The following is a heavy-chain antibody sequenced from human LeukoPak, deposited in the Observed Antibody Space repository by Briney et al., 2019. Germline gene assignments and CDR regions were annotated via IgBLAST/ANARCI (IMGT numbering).Heavy chain of an antibody. V-gene: IGHV1-46*01. CDR1: GYTFTSYY. D-gene: IGHD1-1*01. CDR2: INPSGGST. Sequence: ASVKFSCKACGYTFTSYYLHWVRQAPGQGLEWMGIINPSGGSTTYAQRFQGRVTMTRDTSTSTVYMELSSLRSEDTAVYYCARDLDWNDNDAFDIWGQGTMVTVSS. J-gene: IGHJ3*02. CDR3: ARDLDWNDNDAFDI.